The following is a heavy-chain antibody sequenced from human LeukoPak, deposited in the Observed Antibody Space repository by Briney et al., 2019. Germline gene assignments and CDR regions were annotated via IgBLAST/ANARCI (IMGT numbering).Heavy chain of an antibody. Sequence: PSETLSLTCTVSGGSISSSSYYWGWIRQPPGKGLEWIGSIYYSGSTHYNSSLKSRVTISVDTSKNQFSLNLSSVTAADTAIYYCARHGCTSTSCRLYYYYYYYMDVWGKGTTVTISS. CDR2: IYYSGST. CDR1: GGSISSSSYY. D-gene: IGHD2-2*01. CDR3: ARHGCTSTSCRLYYYYYYYMDV. J-gene: IGHJ6*03. V-gene: IGHV4-39*01.